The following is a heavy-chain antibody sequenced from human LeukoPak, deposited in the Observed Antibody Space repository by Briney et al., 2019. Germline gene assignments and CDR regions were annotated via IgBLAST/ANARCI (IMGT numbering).Heavy chain of an antibody. J-gene: IGHJ4*02. CDR1: GFTFSSHG. D-gene: IGHD6-19*01. CDR3: AGSIAVAGTIDY. Sequence: KSGGSLRLSCAASGFTFSSHGMHWVRQAPGKGLEWVAVIWYDGSNKYYADSVKGRFTISRDNSKNTLYLQMNSLRVEDTAVYYRAGSIAVAGTIDYWGQGTLVTVSS. V-gene: IGHV3-33*01. CDR2: IWYDGSNK.